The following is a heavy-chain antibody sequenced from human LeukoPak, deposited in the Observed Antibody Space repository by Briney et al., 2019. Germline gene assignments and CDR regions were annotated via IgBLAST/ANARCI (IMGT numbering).Heavy chain of an antibody. J-gene: IGHJ4*02. V-gene: IGHV5-51*01. CDR1: GYSFTSHW. D-gene: IGHD1-1*01. CDR3: ATTTTRGNPHYSDY. CDR2: IYPGDSDT. Sequence: GESLKISCKGSGYSFTSHWIAWVRQVPGKGLEWMGIIYPGDSDTRYSPSFQGQGTISADKSITTAYLQWSSLKASDTGIYYCATTTTRGNPHYSDYWGQGTLVTVSS.